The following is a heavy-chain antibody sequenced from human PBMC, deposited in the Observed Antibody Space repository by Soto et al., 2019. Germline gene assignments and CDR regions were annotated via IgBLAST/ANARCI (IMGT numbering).Heavy chain of an antibody. V-gene: IGHV1-24*01. CDR2: FDLEDGET. CDR3: ATGLRKSEFWSGAPGYYYYYGMDV. J-gene: IGHJ6*01. CDR1: GYILTELS. Sequence: ASVKVSCKVSGYILTELSMHWVRQAPGKGLEWMGGFDLEDGETIYAQKFQGRVTMTEDTSTDTAYMELSSLRSEDTAVYYCATGLRKSEFWSGAPGYYYYYGMDVWRQGTTLTVSS. D-gene: IGHD3-3*01.